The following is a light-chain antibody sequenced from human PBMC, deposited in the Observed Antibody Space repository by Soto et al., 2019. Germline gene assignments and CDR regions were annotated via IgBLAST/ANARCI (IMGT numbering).Light chain of an antibody. Sequence: EIMMTQSPATLSVYTGERATLSCRASQSGRTHLAWYQQKPGQAPGLLIHGASTRATGIPDRFSGSGSGTEFTLTISSLQSEDFAVYYCQQYSNWPPYTFGQGTMVDI. CDR1: QSGRTH. CDR3: QQYSNWPPYT. J-gene: IGKJ2*01. CDR2: GAS. V-gene: IGKV3-15*01.